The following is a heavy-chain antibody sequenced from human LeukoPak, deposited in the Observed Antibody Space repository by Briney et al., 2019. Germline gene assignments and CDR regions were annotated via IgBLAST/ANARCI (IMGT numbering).Heavy chain of an antibody. CDR3: ARVGSSGRTVDY. CDR2: INSDGSST. CDR1: GFTFSSYW. V-gene: IGHV3-74*01. Sequence: PGGSLRLSCAASGFTFSSYWMHWVRQAPGKGLVWVSRINSDGSSTSYADSVKGRFTISRDNAKNTLYLQMNSLRAEDTAVYYCARVGSSGRTVDYWGQGTLVTVSS. D-gene: IGHD6-13*01. J-gene: IGHJ4*02.